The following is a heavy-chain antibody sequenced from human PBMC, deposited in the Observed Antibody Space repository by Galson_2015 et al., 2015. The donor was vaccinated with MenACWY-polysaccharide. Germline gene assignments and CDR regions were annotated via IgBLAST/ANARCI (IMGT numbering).Heavy chain of an antibody. V-gene: IGHV3-15*01. CDR1: GFTFSNAY. Sequence: SLRLSCAASGFTFSNAYMYWVRQAPGKGLEWVGRIKSKSDGGTTDYAAPVKGRFSISRDDSKNTLCLQMDSLTTEDTGVYYCATYYGSGSNPYYYGMDVWGQGTTVTVSS. J-gene: IGHJ6*02. D-gene: IGHD3-10*01. CDR3: ATYYGSGSNPYYYGMDV. CDR2: IKSKSDGGTT.